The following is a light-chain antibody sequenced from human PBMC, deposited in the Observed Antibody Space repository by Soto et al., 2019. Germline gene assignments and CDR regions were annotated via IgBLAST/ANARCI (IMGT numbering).Light chain of an antibody. CDR1: ESISTW. V-gene: IGKV1-5*01. CDR3: QQYYPSWT. CDR2: DAS. Sequence: DIQMTQSPSTLSASVGERVTLTCRASESISTWLAWYQQKPGKAPQLLIYDASFLEVGVPARFSGSGSGTEFTLTISSLQPDDFATYFCQQYYPSWTFAQGTKVEVK. J-gene: IGKJ1*01.